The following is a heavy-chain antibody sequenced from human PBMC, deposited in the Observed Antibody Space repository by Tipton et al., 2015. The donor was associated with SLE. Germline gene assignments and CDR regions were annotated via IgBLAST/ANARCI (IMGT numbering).Heavy chain of an antibody. D-gene: IGHD2-21*01. J-gene: IGHJ3*02. V-gene: IGHV4-34*01. CDR3: ARGSIVVVIAPRAFDI. CDR2: INHSGST. Sequence: LRLSCAASGFTFSSYSMNWVRQAPGKGLEWIGEINHSGSTNYNPSLKSRVTISVDTSKNQFSLKLSSVTAADTAVYYCARGSIVVVIAPRAFDIWGQGTMVTVSS. CDR1: GFTFSSYS.